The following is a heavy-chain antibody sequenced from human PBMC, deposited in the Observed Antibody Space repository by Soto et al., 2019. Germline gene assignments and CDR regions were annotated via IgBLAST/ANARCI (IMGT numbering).Heavy chain of an antibody. V-gene: IGHV1-69*01. CDR1: GGTFSSYS. CDR2: ITPMFGTP. Sequence: QVQLVQSGAEVKKPGSSVKVSCKASGGTFSSYSITWVRQAPGQGLEWMGGITPMFGTPNYAQKFRGRVTITADEPTSAAYMEVGSLRSEDTAMYFCARDGTLYDSRAYYYLYWGQGTLVTVSS. J-gene: IGHJ4*02. CDR3: ARDGTLYDSRAYYYLY. D-gene: IGHD3-22*01.